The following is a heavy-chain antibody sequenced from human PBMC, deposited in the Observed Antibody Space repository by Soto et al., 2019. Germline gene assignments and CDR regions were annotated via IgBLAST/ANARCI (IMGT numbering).Heavy chain of an antibody. CDR2: IVVGSGNT. V-gene: IGHV1-58*01. D-gene: IGHD3-9*01. J-gene: IGHJ6*02. CDR1: GFTFTSSA. Sequence: ASVKVSCKASGFTFTSSAVQWVRQARGQRLECIGWIVVGSGNTNYAQKIQERVTITRDMSTSTAYMELSSLRSEDTAVYYCAAELRGYGVLTGYYVYYYYYGMDVWGQGTTVTVSS. CDR3: AAELRGYGVLTGYYVYYYYYGMDV.